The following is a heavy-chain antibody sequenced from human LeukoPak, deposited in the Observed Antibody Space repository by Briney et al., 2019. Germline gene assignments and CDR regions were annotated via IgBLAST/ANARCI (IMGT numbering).Heavy chain of an antibody. CDR1: GGSISSYY. D-gene: IGHD3-10*01. Sequence: SETLSLTCTVSGGSISSYYWSWIRQPPGKGLEWIGYIYYSGSTNYNPSLKSRVTISVDTSKNQFSLKLSSVTAADTAVYYCARLPQLLWFGESPYYYGMDVWGQGTTVTVSS. V-gene: IGHV4-59*08. CDR2: IYYSGST. J-gene: IGHJ6*02. CDR3: ARLPQLLWFGESPYYYGMDV.